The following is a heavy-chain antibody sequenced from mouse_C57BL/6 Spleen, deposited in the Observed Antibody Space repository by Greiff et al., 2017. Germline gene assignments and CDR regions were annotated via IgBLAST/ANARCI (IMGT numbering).Heavy chain of an antibody. CDR1: GFSLTSYG. D-gene: IGHD2-3*01. J-gene: IGHJ3*01. CDR3: ASDSIYDGYPFAY. Sequence: VKLVESGPGLVAPSQSLSITCTVSGFSLTSYGVDWVRQSPGKGLEWLGVIWGVESTNYNSALKSRLSISKDNSKSQVFLKMNSLQTDDTAMYYCASDSIYDGYPFAYWGQGTLVTVSA. CDR2: IWGVEST. V-gene: IGHV2-6*01.